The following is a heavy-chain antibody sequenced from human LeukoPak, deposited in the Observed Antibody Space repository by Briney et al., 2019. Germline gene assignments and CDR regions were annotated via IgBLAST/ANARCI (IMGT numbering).Heavy chain of an antibody. CDR3: ATDSFSISSISLPGADAFDI. CDR1: GFTFSNYW. CDR2: IDKDGSAK. J-gene: IGHJ3*02. Sequence: PGASLRLSCAASGFTFSNYWMTWVRQPPGKGLEWVANIDKDGSAKYCVGSVKGRFTISRDNAKKSLYLQMNSLRVDDTAVYHCATDSFSISSISLPGADAFDIWGQGTMVTVSS. D-gene: IGHD3-3*02. V-gene: IGHV3-7*01.